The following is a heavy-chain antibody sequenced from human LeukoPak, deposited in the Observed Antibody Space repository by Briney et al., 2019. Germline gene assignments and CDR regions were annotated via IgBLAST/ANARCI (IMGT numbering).Heavy chain of an antibody. J-gene: IGHJ3*02. D-gene: IGHD3-3*01. CDR2: ISAYNGNT. CDR1: GYTFTSYG. V-gene: IGHV1-18*01. Sequence: VASVKVSCKASGYTFTSYGISWVRQAPGQGLEWMGWISAYNGNTNYAQKLQGRVTMTTDTSTSTAYMELRSLRSDDTAVYYCARDSPRLGRGSRLITIFGVVSDAFDIWAKGQWSPSLQ. CDR3: ARDSPRLGRGSRLITIFGVVSDAFDI.